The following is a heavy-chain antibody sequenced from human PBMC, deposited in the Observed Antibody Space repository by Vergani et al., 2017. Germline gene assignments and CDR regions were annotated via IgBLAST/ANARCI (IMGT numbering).Heavy chain of an antibody. CDR2: ISSGGGDI. D-gene: IGHD3-10*01. CDR3: TTAWGLYYLHGEYFQY. V-gene: IGHV3-23*01. CDR1: GFTFDTYT. J-gene: IGHJ1*01. Sequence: EVQLLESGGGLVQPGGSRRLSCAGAGFTFDTYTMAYVRQATGKGLEWVATISSGGGDIFYADSVKGRFTISRDNSKNTLFLLMNSLKDEDTAVYYCTTAWGLYYLHGEYFQYWGRGTLVSVSS.